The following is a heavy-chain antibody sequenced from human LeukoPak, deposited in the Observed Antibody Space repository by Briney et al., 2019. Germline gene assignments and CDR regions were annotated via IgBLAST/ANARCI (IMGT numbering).Heavy chain of an antibody. CDR3: AGDPGGDSSGWQPIDYYFDY. Sequence: GGSLRLSCAASGFTFSSYEMNWVRQAPGKGLEWVSYISSSGSTIYYADSVKGRFTISRDNAKNSLYLQMNSLRAEDTAVYYCAGDPGGDSSGWQPIDYYFDYWGQGTLVTVSS. CDR2: ISSSGSTI. J-gene: IGHJ4*02. CDR1: GFTFSSYE. D-gene: IGHD6-19*01. V-gene: IGHV3-48*03.